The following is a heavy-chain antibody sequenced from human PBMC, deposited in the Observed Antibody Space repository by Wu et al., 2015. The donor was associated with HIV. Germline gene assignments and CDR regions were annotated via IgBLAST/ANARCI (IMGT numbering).Heavy chain of an antibody. J-gene: IGHJ4*02. CDR1: GYTFTGYY. D-gene: IGHD2-21*02. CDR3: ARSFGRVCGGDCYSSFDY. Sequence: QVQLVQSGAEVKKPGASVKVSCKASGYTFTGYYMHWVRQAPGQGLEWMGWINPNSGGTNYAQKFQGRVTMTRDTSISTAYMELSRLRSDDTAVYYCARSFGRVCGGDCYSSFDYWGLGNAWSPSP. V-gene: IGHV1-2*02. CDR2: INPNSGGT.